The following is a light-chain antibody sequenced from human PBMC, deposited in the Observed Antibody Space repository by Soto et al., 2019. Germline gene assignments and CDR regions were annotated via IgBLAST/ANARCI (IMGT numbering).Light chain of an antibody. V-gene: IGLV2-14*01. CDR2: DVT. Sequence: QSALAQPASVSGSPGQSITIFCTGTSSDVGAYNYVSWYQQHPGTAPKLIIYDVTIRPSGVSDRFSGSKSGNTASLSISGLQAEDEADYYCSSYTTSTTLIVFGTGPKVTV. J-gene: IGLJ1*01. CDR3: SSYTTSTTLIV. CDR1: SSDVGAYNY.